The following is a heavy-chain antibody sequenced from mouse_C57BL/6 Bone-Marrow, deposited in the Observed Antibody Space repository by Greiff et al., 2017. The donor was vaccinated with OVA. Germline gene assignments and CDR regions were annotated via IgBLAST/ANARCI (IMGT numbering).Heavy chain of an antibody. D-gene: IGHD2-5*01. V-gene: IGHV6-6*01. CDR3: TSYYSNYEDYAMDY. CDR2: IRNKANNHAT. CDR1: GFTFSDAW. Sequence: EVHLVESGGGLVQPGGSMKLSCAASGFTFSDAWMDWVRQSPEQGLEWVAEIRNKANNHATYYAESVKGRFTISRDDSKSSVYLQMNSLRAEDTGIYYCTSYYSNYEDYAMDYWGQGTSVTVSS. J-gene: IGHJ4*01.